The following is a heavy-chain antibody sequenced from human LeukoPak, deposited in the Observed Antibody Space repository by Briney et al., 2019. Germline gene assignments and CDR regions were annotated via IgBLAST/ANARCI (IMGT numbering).Heavy chain of an antibody. D-gene: IGHD6-13*01. CDR2: INPNSGGT. CDR3: ARAYSSSWSPSLA. V-gene: IGHV1-2*02. Sequence: GASVKVSCKASGYTFTGYYMHWVRQAPGQGLEWMGWINPNSGGTNYAQKFQGRVTMTRDTSISTAYMELSRLRSDDTAVYYCARAYSSSWSPSLAWGQGTLVTVSS. J-gene: IGHJ5*02. CDR1: GYTFTGYY.